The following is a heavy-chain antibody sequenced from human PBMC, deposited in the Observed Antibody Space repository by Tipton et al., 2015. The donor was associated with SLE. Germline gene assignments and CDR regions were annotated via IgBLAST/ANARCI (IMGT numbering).Heavy chain of an antibody. CDR3: ARLYCGGDCYPLDY. Sequence: TLSLTCAVYGGSFSGYYWTWIRQTPGKGLEWIGSVYYSGSTYYSPSLKSRVTISVDTSKKQFSLKLGSVTAADTAVYYCARLYCGGDCYPLDYWGQGILVIVSS. CDR2: VYYSGST. D-gene: IGHD2-21*01. CDR1: GGSFSGYY. J-gene: IGHJ4*02. V-gene: IGHV4-34*01.